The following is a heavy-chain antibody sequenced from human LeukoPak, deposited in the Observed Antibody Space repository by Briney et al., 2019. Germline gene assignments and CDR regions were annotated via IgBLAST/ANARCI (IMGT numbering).Heavy chain of an antibody. Sequence: ASVKVSCKASGYTFTSYYMHWVRQAPGQGLEWMGIINPSGGSTSYAQKFQGRVTMTRDMSTSTVYMELSSLRSEDTAVYYCAREAYCSGGSCYSVSPRVFFDPWGQGTLVTVSS. CDR3: AREAYCSGGSCYSVSPRVFFDP. D-gene: IGHD2-15*01. CDR1: GYTFTSYY. CDR2: INPSGGST. V-gene: IGHV1-46*01. J-gene: IGHJ5*02.